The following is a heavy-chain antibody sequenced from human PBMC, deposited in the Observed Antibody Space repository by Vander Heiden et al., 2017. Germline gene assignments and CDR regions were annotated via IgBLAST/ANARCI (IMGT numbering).Heavy chain of an antibody. D-gene: IGHD3-22*01. V-gene: IGHV3-23*01. Sequence: EVQLLESGGGLVQPGGSLRLSCAASGFTFSSYAMSWVRQAPGKGLEWVSAISGSGGSTYYADSVKGRFTISRDNSKNTLYLQMNSLRAEDTAVYYCAKGVPNYYDSSGYPPRGYWGQGTLVTVSS. CDR2: ISGSGGST. CDR1: GFTFSSYA. J-gene: IGHJ4*02. CDR3: AKGVPNYYDSSGYPPRGY.